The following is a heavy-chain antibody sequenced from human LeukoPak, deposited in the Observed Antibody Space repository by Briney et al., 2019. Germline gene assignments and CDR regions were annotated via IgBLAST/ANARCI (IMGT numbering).Heavy chain of an antibody. J-gene: IGHJ4*02. Sequence: PGGSLRLSCAASGFTFSNHWMHWVRQTPEKGLVWVSNISPDGSRTDYADSVKGRFTISRDNAGNTLYLQMNSLRAEDTAVYYCAKDTPRMVMGGYWGQGTLVTVSS. CDR1: GFTFSNHW. CDR2: ISPDGSRT. CDR3: AKDTPRMVMGGY. D-gene: IGHD2-8*01. V-gene: IGHV3-74*01.